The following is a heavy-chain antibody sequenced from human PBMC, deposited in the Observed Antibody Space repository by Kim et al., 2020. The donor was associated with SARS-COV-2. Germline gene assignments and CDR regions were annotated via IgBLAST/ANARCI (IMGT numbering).Heavy chain of an antibody. D-gene: IGHD4-17*01. CDR3: ARRCYGDYDAFDI. V-gene: IGHV1-69*01. J-gene: IGHJ3*02. Sequence: YAQKFQGRVTITADESTSTAYMELSSLRSEDTAVYYCARRCYGDYDAFDIWGQGTMVTVSS.